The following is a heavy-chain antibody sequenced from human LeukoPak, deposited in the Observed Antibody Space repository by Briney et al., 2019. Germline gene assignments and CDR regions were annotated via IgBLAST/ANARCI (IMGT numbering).Heavy chain of an antibody. CDR2: ISSSSSTI. CDR1: GFTFSSYS. CDR3: ARDCSSTSCPTPLDY. D-gene: IGHD2-2*01. Sequence: GGSLRLSCAASGFTFSSYSMNWVRQAPGKGLEWVSYISSSSSTIYYADSVKGRFTISRDNAKNSLYLQMNSLRAEDTAVYYCARDCSSTSCPTPLDYWGQGTLVTVSS. J-gene: IGHJ4*02. V-gene: IGHV3-48*04.